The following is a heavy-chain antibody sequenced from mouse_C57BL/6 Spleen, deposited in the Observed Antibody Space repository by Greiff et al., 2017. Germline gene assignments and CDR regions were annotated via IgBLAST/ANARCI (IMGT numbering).Heavy chain of an antibody. D-gene: IGHD4-1*01. CDR3: ARTGTDAMDY. CDR2: ISYDGSN. V-gene: IGHV3-6*01. CDR1: GYSITSGYY. Sequence: VQLKQSGPGLVKPSQSLSLTCSVTGYSITSGYYWNWIRQFPGNKLEWMGYISYDGSNNYNPSLKNRISITRDTSKNQFFLKLNSVTTEDTATYYCARTGTDAMDYWGQGTSGTVSS. J-gene: IGHJ4*01.